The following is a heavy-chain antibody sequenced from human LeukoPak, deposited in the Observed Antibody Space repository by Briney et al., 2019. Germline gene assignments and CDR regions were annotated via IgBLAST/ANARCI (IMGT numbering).Heavy chain of an antibody. Sequence: PGGSLRLSCSASGFTFSSYAMNWVRQAPGKGLEYVSAICSDGGSTYYEASVRGRSTFSRDNSKKALHLIMSLRGADEAAVYYCVNGYPLDYWGQGTLVSVSS. J-gene: IGHJ4*02. CDR1: GFTFSSYA. CDR2: ICSDGGST. CDR3: VNGYPLDY. V-gene: IGHV3-64D*06. D-gene: IGHD5-18*01.